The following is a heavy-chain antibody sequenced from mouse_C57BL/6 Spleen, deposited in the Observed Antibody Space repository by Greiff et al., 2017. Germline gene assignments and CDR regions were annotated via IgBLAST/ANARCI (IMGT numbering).Heavy chain of an antibody. CDR2: IHPNSGSI. CDR3: SRSGDYGTMDY. CDR1: GYTFTSYW. J-gene: IGHJ4*01. D-gene: IGHD2-4*01. Sequence: QVQLQQPGAELVKPGASVKLSCKASGYTFTSYWMHWVKQRPGQGLEWIGKIHPNSGSINYNEKFKSKATLTVDKASSTAYMQLSSLTSEDSAVYYCSRSGDYGTMDYWGQGTSGTVSA. V-gene: IGHV1-64*01.